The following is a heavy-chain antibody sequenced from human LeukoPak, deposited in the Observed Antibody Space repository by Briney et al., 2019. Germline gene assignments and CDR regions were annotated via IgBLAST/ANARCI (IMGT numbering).Heavy chain of an antibody. J-gene: IGHJ3*02. CDR3: ARVNDSSGYYYVSAFDI. D-gene: IGHD3-22*01. CDR2: IYHSGST. V-gene: IGHV4-4*02. Sequence: PSETLSLTCAVSGGSISSSNWWSWVRQPPGKGLEWIGEIYHSGSTNYNPSLKSRVTISVDKSKNQFSLKLSSVTAADTAVYYCARVNDSSGYYYVSAFDIWGQGTMVTVSS. CDR1: GGSISSSNW.